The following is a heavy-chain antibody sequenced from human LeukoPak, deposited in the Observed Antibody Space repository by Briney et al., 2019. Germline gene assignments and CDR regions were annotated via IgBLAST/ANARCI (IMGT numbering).Heavy chain of an antibody. CDR1: GYTFTSYD. J-gene: IGHJ3*02. CDR3: ARSKSEEGTDLDAFDI. V-gene: IGHV1-8*02. D-gene: IGHD1/OR15-1a*01. CDR2: MNPNSGNT. Sequence: ASVKVSCKSSGYTFTSYDINWVRQAPAQGLEWMGWMNPNSGNTSYAQKFQGRVTMTRNTSTSTAYMELSSLRSEGTAVYYCARSKSEEGTDLDAFDIWGQGTMVTVSS.